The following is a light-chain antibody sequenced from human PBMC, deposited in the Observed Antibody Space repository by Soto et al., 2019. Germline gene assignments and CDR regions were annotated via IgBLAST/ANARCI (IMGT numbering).Light chain of an antibody. J-gene: IGLJ1*01. CDR1: STDVGGYNY. CDR3: GSYTSTDTPFV. V-gene: IGLV2-14*01. Sequence: QSALAQPSSVSGSPGQSITISCTGTSTDVGGYNYVSWYQHHPGKGPKLIIYEVSNRPSGVSDRFSGSKSGNKASLIISNLEAEEESDYSCGSYTSTDTPFVFGTGTKVTVL. CDR2: EVS.